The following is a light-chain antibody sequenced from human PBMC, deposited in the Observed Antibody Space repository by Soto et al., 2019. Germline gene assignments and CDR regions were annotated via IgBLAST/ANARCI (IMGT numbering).Light chain of an antibody. CDR2: EVS. J-gene: IGLJ2*01. CDR1: SSDVGGYKY. Sequence: QSVLTQPASVSGSPGQSITISCTGTSSDVGGYKYVSWYQQHPDKAPKLMIYEVSNRPSGVSNRFSGSKSGNTASLTISGLQAEDEADYYCSSYSSSSTPVVFGGGTQLTVL. CDR3: SSYSSSSTPVV. V-gene: IGLV2-14*01.